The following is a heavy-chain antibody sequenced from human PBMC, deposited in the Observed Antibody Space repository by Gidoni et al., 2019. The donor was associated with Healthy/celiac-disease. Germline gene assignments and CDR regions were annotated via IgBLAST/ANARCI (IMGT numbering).Heavy chain of an antibody. J-gene: IGHJ6*02. CDR1: GFTFSSYG. D-gene: IGHD3-10*01. Sequence: QVQLVESGGGVVQPGRSLRLSCAASGFTFSSYGMHWVRQAPGKGLEWVAVIWYDGSNKYYADSVKCRFTISRDNSKNTLYLQMNSLRAEDTAVYYCARDPGVRYYYYGMDVWGQGTTVTVSS. CDR2: IWYDGSNK. V-gene: IGHV3-33*01. CDR3: ARDPGVRYYYYGMDV.